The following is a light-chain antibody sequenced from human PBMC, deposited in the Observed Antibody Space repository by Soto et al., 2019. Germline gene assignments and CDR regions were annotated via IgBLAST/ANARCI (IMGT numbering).Light chain of an antibody. CDR1: QSVSDY. CDR2: DTS. V-gene: IGKV3-11*01. CDR3: QQRTNWLT. J-gene: IGKJ4*01. Sequence: EIVLTQSPATLSLSPGERATLSCRASQSVSDYIAWYQQKPGQAPRLLIYDTSNRATGVPARFSGSGSGTTFPLPISNLAPEGFAAYYCQQRTNWLTFGGGTKVEIK.